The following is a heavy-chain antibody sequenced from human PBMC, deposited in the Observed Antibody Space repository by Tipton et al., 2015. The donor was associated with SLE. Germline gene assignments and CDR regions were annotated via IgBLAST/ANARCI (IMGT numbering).Heavy chain of an antibody. D-gene: IGHD1-26*01. J-gene: IGHJ6*03. Sequence: GLVKPSETLSLTCTVSGGSISRSSYYWGWFRQPPGKGLEWIASIFYTGTTYYNPSLKSRVTISVDTSKNQFSLKLSSVTAADTAVYYCARSGSYPYYYYYMDVWGKGTTVTVSS. V-gene: IGHV4-39*07. CDR1: GGSISRSSYY. CDR2: IFYTGTT. CDR3: ARSGSYPYYYYYMDV.